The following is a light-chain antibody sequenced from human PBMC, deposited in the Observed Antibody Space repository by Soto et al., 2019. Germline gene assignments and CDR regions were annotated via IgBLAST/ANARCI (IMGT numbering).Light chain of an antibody. CDR3: QHYKNWPA. V-gene: IGKV3-15*01. Sequence: EIVMTQSPATLSVSPGERATLSCRASQSVSSNLGWYQQKPGQAPRLLIYAASTRATGIPARFSGGGSGTEFTLTISSLQSEDLAVYYCQHYKNWPAFGQGTKVDIK. CDR2: AAS. J-gene: IGKJ1*01. CDR1: QSVSSN.